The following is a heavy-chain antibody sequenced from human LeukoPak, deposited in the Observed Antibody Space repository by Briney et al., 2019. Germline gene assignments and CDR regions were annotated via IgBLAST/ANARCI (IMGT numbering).Heavy chain of an antibody. Sequence: SETLSLTCTVSGGSISSGSYYWSWIRQPAGKGLEWIGRIYTSGSTNYNPSLQSRVTISVDTSKNQFSLKLSSVTAADTAVYYCARMGYSGSYYRFDYWGQGTLLTVSS. CDR1: GGSISSGSYY. J-gene: IGHJ4*02. D-gene: IGHD1-26*01. CDR2: IYTSGST. V-gene: IGHV4-61*02. CDR3: ARMGYSGSYYRFDY.